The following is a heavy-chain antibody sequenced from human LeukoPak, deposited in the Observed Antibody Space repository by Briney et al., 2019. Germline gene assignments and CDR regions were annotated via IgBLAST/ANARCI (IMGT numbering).Heavy chain of an antibody. Sequence: XGXGYNFTNYWIXXGRQXXGKGXXXXXXXYPGDSDTRYSPSFQGQVTISADKSISTAYLQWSSLKASDTAMYYCARLSDCSSTSCHFYFDYWGQGTLVTVSS. CDR3: ARLSDCSSTSCHFYFDY. CDR2: XYPGDSDT. D-gene: IGHD2-2*01. V-gene: IGHV5-51*01. CDR1: GYNFTNYW. J-gene: IGHJ4*02.